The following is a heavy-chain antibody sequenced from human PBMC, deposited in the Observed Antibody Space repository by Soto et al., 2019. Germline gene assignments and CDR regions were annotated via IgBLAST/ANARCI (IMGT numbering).Heavy chain of an antibody. CDR1: GFTFFKYA. CDR2: ISYDGKNK. D-gene: IGHD4-4*01. V-gene: IGHV3-30*04. CDR3: ARGRAYTDYSMMGSFDI. Sequence: GGSLRLSCTASGFTFFKYAMHWVRQAPGKGLEWVAGISYDGKNKDYGDSVKGRFTISRDNSKNTLSLQVNSLRAEDTALYYCARGRAYTDYSMMGSFDIWGQGTMVTVS. J-gene: IGHJ3*02.